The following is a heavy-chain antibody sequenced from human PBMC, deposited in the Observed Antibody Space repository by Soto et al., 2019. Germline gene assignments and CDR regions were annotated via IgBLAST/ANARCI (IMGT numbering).Heavy chain of an antibody. CDR2: IGTAGDT. J-gene: IGHJ6*03. Sequence: EVQLVESGGGLVQPGGSLRLSCAASGFTFSSYDMHWVRQATGKGLEWVSAIGTAGDTYYPGSVKGRFTISRENAKNSLYLQMNSLRAGDTAVYYCARGGYSSGGSCYSSYYYYYMDVWGKGTTVTVSS. CDR3: ARGGYSSGGSCYSSYYYYYMDV. D-gene: IGHD2-15*01. CDR1: GFTFSSYD. V-gene: IGHV3-13*01.